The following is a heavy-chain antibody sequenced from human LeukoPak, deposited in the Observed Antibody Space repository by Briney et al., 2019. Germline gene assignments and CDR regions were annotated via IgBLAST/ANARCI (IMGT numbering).Heavy chain of an antibody. Sequence: ASVKVSCKASGYTFANYGITWVRQAPGQGLEWMGWISAYHGITNYAQKLQGRVTVTTDTSTSTAYMELRSLRSDDTAVFYCARDLALYCSTTSCQDAFDIWGQGTMVTVSS. V-gene: IGHV1-18*01. CDR2: ISAYHGIT. J-gene: IGHJ3*02. D-gene: IGHD2-2*01. CDR1: GYTFANYG. CDR3: ARDLALYCSTTSCQDAFDI.